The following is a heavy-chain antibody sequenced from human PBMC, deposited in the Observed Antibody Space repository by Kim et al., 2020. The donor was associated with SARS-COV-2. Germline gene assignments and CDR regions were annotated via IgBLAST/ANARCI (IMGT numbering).Heavy chain of an antibody. Sequence: GGSLRLSCAASGFTFSSYAMSWVRQAPGKGLEWVSAISGSGGSTYYADSVKGRFTISRDNSKNTLYLQMNSLRAEDTAVYYCAKDSELRYFDWLLGDFDYWGQGTLVTVSS. J-gene: IGHJ4*02. D-gene: IGHD3-9*01. V-gene: IGHV3-23*01. CDR3: AKDSELRYFDWLLGDFDY. CDR1: GFTFSSYA. CDR2: ISGSGGST.